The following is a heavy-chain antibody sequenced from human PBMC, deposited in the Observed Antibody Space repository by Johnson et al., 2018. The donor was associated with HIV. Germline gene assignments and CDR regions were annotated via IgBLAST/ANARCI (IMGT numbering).Heavy chain of an antibody. J-gene: IGHJ3*02. CDR3: ARVPRSWYDDAFDI. Sequence: VQLVESGGGLVRPGGSLRLSCAASGFTFDDYGMSWVRQGPGKGLEWVSGINWSGGSTGYAGSVQGRFTISRDNAKNSLYLQMDSLGAEDTALYYCARVPRSWYDDAFDIWGQGTMVTVSS. CDR2: INWSGGST. D-gene: IGHD6-13*01. V-gene: IGHV3-20*04. CDR1: GFTFDDYG.